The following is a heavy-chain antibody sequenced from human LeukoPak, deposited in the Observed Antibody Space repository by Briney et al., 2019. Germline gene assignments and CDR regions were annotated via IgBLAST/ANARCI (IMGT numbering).Heavy chain of an antibody. CDR1: GGTFSSYA. J-gene: IGHJ4*02. CDR2: IIPIFGTA. D-gene: IGHD3-10*01. CDR3: ARGSRLWFGELFAYYFDY. Sequence: GASVKVSCKASGGTFSSYAISWVRQAPGQGLEWMGGIIPIFGTANYAQKFQGRVTITTYESTSTAYMELSSLRSEDTAVYYCARGSRLWFGELFAYYFDYWGQGTLVTVSS. V-gene: IGHV1-69*05.